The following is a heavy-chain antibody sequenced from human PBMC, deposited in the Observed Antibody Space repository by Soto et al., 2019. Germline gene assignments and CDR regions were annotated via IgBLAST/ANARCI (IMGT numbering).Heavy chain of an antibody. J-gene: IGHJ3*02. CDR2: ISAYNGNT. D-gene: IGHD4-17*01. CDR1: GYTFTSYG. CDR3: ARPVRWTRKERAFDI. Sequence: QVQLVQSGAEVKKPGASVKVSCKASGYTFTSYGISWVRQAPGQGLEWMGWISAYNGNTNYAQKLQGRVTMTTDTPTSTAYMELRSLRSADTAVYYCARPVRWTRKERAFDIWGQGTMVTVSS. V-gene: IGHV1-18*01.